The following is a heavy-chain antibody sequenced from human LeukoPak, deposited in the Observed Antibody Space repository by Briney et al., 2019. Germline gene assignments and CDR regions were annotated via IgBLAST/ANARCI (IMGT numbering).Heavy chain of an antibody. J-gene: IGHJ4*02. Sequence: GGSLRPSCAASGFTFTNYAMTWVRQAPGKGLEWVSTINGSGGSTYYADSLKGRFTISRDTSKYTVFLQMSSLRAEDTAVYYCAKAAGNTGYDWTDYWGRGTLVTVSS. V-gene: IGHV3-23*01. CDR2: INGSGGST. CDR3: AKAAGNTGYDWTDY. D-gene: IGHD5-12*01. CDR1: GFTFTNYA.